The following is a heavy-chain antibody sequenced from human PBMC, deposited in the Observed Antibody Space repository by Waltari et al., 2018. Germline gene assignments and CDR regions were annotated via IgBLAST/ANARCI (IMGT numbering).Heavy chain of an antibody. CDR3: ARPGRSYCSSTSCPPHY. J-gene: IGHJ4*02. Sequence: QVQLVQSGAEVKKPGSSVKVSCKASGGTFRSYAISWVRQAPGQGLEWMGGIIPIFGTANYAQKFQGRVTITADESTSTAYMELSSLRSEDTAVYYCARPGRSYCSSTSCPPHYWGQGTLVTVSS. V-gene: IGHV1-69*13. CDR2: IIPIFGTA. CDR1: GGTFRSYA. D-gene: IGHD2-2*01.